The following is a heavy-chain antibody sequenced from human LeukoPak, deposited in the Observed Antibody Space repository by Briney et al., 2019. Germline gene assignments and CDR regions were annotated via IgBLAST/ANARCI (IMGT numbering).Heavy chain of an antibody. J-gene: IGHJ5*02. CDR3: AGLIRPGSFDP. V-gene: IGHV4-39*01. CDR1: GGSISSSTDY. Sequence: SETLSLTCTVSGGSISSSTDYWGWIRQPPGKGLEWIDNIYYSGSTYYTPSLKSRVTISVDTSKNQFSLKLNSGTAADTAVYYCAGLIRPGSFDPWGQGTLVTVSS. CDR2: IYYSGST. D-gene: IGHD1-14*01.